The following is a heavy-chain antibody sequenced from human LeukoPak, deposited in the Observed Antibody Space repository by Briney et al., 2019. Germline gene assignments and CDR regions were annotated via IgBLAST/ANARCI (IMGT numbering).Heavy chain of an antibody. CDR1: GITLSNYG. J-gene: IGHJ4*02. Sequence: PGGSLTLSCAVSGITLSNYGMSWVRQAPGKGLEWVAGISGSGGTTNYADSVKGRFTISRDNPKNTLFLHMNSLIAEDTAVYVCAKRGVVIRVILVGFHKEGYYCDSWGQGALVSVSS. V-gene: IGHV3-23*01. CDR3: AKRGVVIRVILVGFHKEGYYCDS. CDR2: ISGSGGTT. D-gene: IGHD3-22*01.